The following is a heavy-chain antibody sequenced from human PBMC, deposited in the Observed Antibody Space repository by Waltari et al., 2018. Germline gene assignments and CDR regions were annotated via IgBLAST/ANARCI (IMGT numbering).Heavy chain of an antibody. CDR1: GGTFSSYA. J-gene: IGHJ4*02. CDR2: IIPIFGTA. Sequence: QVQLVQSGAEVKKPGSSVKVSCKASGGTFSSYAISWVRQAPGQGLEWMGGIIPIFGTANYAQKFQGRVTITTDESTSTAYMELSSLRSEDTAVYYCARLLTAAGLFPVGTFDYWGQGTLVTVSS. D-gene: IGHD6-13*01. CDR3: ARLLTAAGLFPVGTFDY. V-gene: IGHV1-69*05.